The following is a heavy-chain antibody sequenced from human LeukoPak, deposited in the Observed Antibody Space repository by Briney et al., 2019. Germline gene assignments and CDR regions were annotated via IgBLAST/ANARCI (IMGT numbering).Heavy chain of an antibody. CDR2: ISKSGSEI. D-gene: IGHD3-16*01. J-gene: IGHJ4*02. Sequence: PGGSLRLSCAASGFTFSSYAMNWVRQAPGKGLEWVSYISKSGSEIYYADSVKGRFTISRDNAKNSLYLQMNSLRDEDTAMYYCARELKQVSWGDYWGPGTLVTVSS. CDR3: ARELKQVSWGDY. CDR1: GFTFSSYA. V-gene: IGHV3-21*05.